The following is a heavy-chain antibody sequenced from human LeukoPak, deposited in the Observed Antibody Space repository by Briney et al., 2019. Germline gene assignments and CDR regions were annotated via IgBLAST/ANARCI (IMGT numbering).Heavy chain of an antibody. CDR2: ISTSGAGT. CDR1: EFTFSSHA. D-gene: IGHD3-10*01. CDR3: AKDPGFGELLCNCFDP. V-gene: IGHV3-23*01. J-gene: IGHJ5*02. Sequence: GGSLRLSCVVSEFTFSSHAMAWVRQSPGKGLEWVSSISTSGAGTYYADFVKGRFTISRDNSQNTLYLQMNSLTAEDTAVYYCAKDPGFGELLCNCFDPWGQGTLVTVSS.